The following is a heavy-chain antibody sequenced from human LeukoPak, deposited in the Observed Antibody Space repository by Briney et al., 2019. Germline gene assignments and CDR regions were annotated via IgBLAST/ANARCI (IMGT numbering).Heavy chain of an antibody. CDR3: ARELLCSGGSCYFDY. CDR1: GGSISSSSYY. CDR2: IYYSGST. J-gene: IGHJ4*02. V-gene: IGHV4-39*02. Sequence: PSETLSLTCTVSGGSISSSSYYWGWIRQPPGKGLEWIGSIYYSGSTYYNPSLKSRVTISVDTSKNQFSLKLSSGTAADTAVYYCARELLCSGGSCYFDYWGQGTLVTVSS. D-gene: IGHD2-15*01.